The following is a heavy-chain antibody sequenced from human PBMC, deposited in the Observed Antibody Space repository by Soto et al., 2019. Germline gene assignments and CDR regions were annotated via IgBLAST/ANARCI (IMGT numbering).Heavy chain of an antibody. CDR1: GFTFSSYG. J-gene: IGHJ4*02. CDR3: ARSYDSSGYYRAPVDY. Sequence: GGSLRLSCAASGFTFSSYGMHWVRQAPGKGLEWVAFIRSRAYGGTTQYAASVKGRFTIPRDDSKSVAYLQMNSLESEDAAVYYCARSYDSSGYYRAPVDYWGQGTLVTVS. D-gene: IGHD3-22*01. CDR2: IRSRAYGGTT. V-gene: IGHV3-49*04.